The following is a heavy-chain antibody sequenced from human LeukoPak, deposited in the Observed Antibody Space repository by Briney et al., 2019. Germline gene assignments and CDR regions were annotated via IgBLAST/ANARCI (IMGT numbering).Heavy chain of an antibody. V-gene: IGHV1-24*01. D-gene: IGHD2-2*01. CDR2: FDPEDGET. CDR1: GYTLTELS. Sequence: ASVKVSCKVSGYTLTELSMHWVRQAPGKGLEWMGGFDPEDGETIYAQKFQGRVTMTEDTSTDTAYMELSSLRSEDTAVYYCATFRWVCTSCSYDPFDYWGQGTLVTVSS. J-gene: IGHJ4*02. CDR3: ATFRWVCTSCSYDPFDY.